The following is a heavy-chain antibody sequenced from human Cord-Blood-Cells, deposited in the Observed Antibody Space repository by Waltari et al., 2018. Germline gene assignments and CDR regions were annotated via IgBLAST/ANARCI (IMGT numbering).Heavy chain of an antibody. V-gene: IGHV1-2*02. CDR1: GYTFTGYY. D-gene: IGHD6-13*01. CDR2: INPKRGGT. J-gene: IGHJ3*02. CDR3: ARAWYSSSWYANAFDI. Sequence: QVQLVQSGAEVKKPGASVKVSCKASGYTFTGYYMHWVRQAPGQGLEWMGWINPKRGGTNDAEKCQCRVTMTRDTSISTAYMGLSRLRSDDTSVYYCARAWYSSSWYANAFDIWGQGTMVTVSS.